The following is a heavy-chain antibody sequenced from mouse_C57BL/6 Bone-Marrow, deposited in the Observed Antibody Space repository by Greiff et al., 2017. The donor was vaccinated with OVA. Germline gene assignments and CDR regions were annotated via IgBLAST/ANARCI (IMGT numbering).Heavy chain of an antibody. CDR2: IDPSDSET. CDR3: ARRRAYSMDY. CDR1: GYTFTSYW. D-gene: IGHD2-10*01. V-gene: IGHV1-52*01. Sequence: VQLQQPGAELVRPGSSVKLSCKASGYTFTSYWMHWVKQRPIQGLEWIGNIDPSDSETHYNQKFKDKATLTVDKSSSTAYMQLSSLTSEDSAVYYCARRRAYSMDYWGQGTSVTVSS. J-gene: IGHJ4*01.